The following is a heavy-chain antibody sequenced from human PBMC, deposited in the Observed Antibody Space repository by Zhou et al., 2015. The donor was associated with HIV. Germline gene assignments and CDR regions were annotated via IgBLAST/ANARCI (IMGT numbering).Heavy chain of an antibody. D-gene: IGHD3-3*01. Sequence: QVQLVQSGAEVKKPGSSVKVSCRASGGTFSTYGISWVRQAPGQGLEWMGWISAYNGNTNYAQKLQGRVTMTTDTSTSTAYMELRSLRSDDTAVYYCARVPSGYYLGWFDPWGQGTLVTVSS. V-gene: IGHV1-18*01. CDR2: ISAYNGNT. CDR1: GGTFSTYG. J-gene: IGHJ5*02. CDR3: ARVPSGYYLGWFDP.